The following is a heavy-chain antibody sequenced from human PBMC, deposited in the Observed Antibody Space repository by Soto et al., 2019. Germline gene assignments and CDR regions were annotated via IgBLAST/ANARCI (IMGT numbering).Heavy chain of an antibody. CDR1: GFSFGSHW. D-gene: IGHD2-21*01. J-gene: IGHJ6*02. Sequence: EVQLVESGGGLVQPGGSLTLSCAASGFSFGSHWIHWVRQAPGKGLVWVSRVHGDGRSASYADSVKGRFTVSTDSAKNTLDLQMNSLRVEDTAVYYCARARSRDCDSSGGSIGPDGLDVWGQGTTVIVSS. CDR2: VHGDGRSA. V-gene: IGHV3-74*01. CDR3: ARARSRDCDSSGGSIGPDGLDV.